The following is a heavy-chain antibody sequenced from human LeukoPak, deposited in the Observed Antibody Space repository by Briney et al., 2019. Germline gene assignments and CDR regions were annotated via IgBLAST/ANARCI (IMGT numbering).Heavy chain of an antibody. D-gene: IGHD2/OR15-2a*01. J-gene: IGHJ5*02. CDR3: ARRPNSNNWFDP. CDR2: IHYTGST. V-gene: IGHV4-31*03. Sequence: SETLSLTRTVSGGSITSGGYYWSWIRQHPGKGLEWIGYIHYTGSTYYNPSLKSRVTISVDTSKNQFSLNLSSVTAADTAVYYCARRPNSNNWFDPWGQGTLVTVSS. CDR1: GGSITSGGYY.